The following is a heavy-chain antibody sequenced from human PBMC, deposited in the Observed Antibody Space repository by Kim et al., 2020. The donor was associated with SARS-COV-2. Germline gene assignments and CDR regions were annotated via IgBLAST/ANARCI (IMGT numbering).Heavy chain of an antibody. D-gene: IGHD4-17*01. Sequence: DSVKGRFTISRDNSKNTLYLQMNSLRAEDTAVYYCAKDLSEDYGDYFDYWGQGTLVTVSS. J-gene: IGHJ4*02. V-gene: IGHV3-23*01. CDR3: AKDLSEDYGDYFDY.